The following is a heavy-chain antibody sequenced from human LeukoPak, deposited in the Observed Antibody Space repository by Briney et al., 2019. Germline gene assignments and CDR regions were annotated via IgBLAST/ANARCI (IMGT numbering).Heavy chain of an antibody. D-gene: IGHD6-13*01. CDR1: GFTVSSNS. Sequence: GGSLRLSCTVSGFTVSSNSMSWVRQAPGKGLEWVSFIYSGTIRYSDSVKGRFTISRDDAKNSLYLQMNSLRAEDTAVYYCARRGIAAAVLDYWGQGTLVTVSS. CDR3: ARRGIAAAVLDY. V-gene: IGHV3-53*01. J-gene: IGHJ4*02. CDR2: IYSGTI.